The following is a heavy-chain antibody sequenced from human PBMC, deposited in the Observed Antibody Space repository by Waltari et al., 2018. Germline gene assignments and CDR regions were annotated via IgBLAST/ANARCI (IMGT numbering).Heavy chain of an antibody. Sequence: QVQLQESVPGLVKTSETLSLTCPVSGYSIRSVNYWGWIRQPPGKGLGWIGSIYHSGRTYYNPSRKSRVTISVDTSKNQFSLKLSSVSAADTAVYYCARDYDFWSGYYSRDWYFDLWGRGTLVTVSS. CDR1: GYSIRSVNY. V-gene: IGHV4-38-2*02. D-gene: IGHD3-3*01. CDR3: ARDYDFWSGYYSRDWYFDL. J-gene: IGHJ2*01. CDR2: IYHSGRT.